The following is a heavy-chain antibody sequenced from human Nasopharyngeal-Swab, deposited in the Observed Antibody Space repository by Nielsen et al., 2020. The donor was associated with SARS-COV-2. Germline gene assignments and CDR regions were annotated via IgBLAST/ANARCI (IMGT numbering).Heavy chain of an antibody. J-gene: IGHJ6*02. D-gene: IGHD1-7*01. CDR2: INPNSGGT. V-gene: IGHV1-2*04. CDR3: SRDHSRITGTTYDYGMDV. Sequence: ASVQVSCKASVYTFTGYYIHCVRQPPGQGLEWMGWINPNSGGTNYAQKFQGWVTITRDTSISTDYMELSRLRSDDTAVYYCSRDHSRITGTTYDYGMDVWGQGTTVTVSS. CDR1: VYTFTGYY.